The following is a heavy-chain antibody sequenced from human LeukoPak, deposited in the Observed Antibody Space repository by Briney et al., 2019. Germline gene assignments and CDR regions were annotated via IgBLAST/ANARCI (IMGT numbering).Heavy chain of an antibody. J-gene: IGHJ5*02. CDR3: ARGHTVTRWFDP. V-gene: IGHV4-59*10. D-gene: IGHD4-11*01. Sequence: SETLSLTCAVYGGSFSGYYWSWIRQPAGKGLEWIGRIYTSGSTNYNPSLKSRVTMSVDTSKNQFSLKLSSVTAADTAVYYCARGHTVTRWFDPWGQGTLVTVSS. CDR2: IYTSGST. CDR1: GGSFSGYY.